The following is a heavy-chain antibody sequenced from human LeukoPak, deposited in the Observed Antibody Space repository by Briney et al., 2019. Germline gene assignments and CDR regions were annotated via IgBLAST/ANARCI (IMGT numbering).Heavy chain of an antibody. V-gene: IGHV3-30*18. J-gene: IGHJ4*02. Sequence: GGSLRLSCAASGFTFSSYGMHWVRQAPGKGLEWVAGIIHDGSNKDYADSVKGRFTISRDNSKNTLYLQMNSLRTEDTAVYYCAKVPTGVGSGSYWGQGTLVTVSS. CDR1: GFTFSSYG. CDR3: AKVPTGVGSGSY. CDR2: IIHDGSNK. D-gene: IGHD3-10*01.